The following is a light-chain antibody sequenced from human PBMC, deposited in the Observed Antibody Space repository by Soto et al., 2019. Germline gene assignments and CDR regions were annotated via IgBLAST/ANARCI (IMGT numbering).Light chain of an antibody. CDR2: DTS. V-gene: IGKV3-15*01. CDR3: QQCNNWPLT. Sequence: EIVMTQSQATLSVSPGERATLSCRASQSVSSTLAWYQQKPGQAPRLLIYDTSTRATGIPTRFSGSGSGTEFTLTISSLQAEDFAVYYCQQCNNWPLTFGGGTKVEIK. J-gene: IGKJ4*01. CDR1: QSVSST.